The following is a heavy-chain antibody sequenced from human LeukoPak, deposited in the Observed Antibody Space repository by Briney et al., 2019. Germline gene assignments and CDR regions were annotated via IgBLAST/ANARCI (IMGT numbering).Heavy chain of an antibody. CDR3: ARGPYSGYDGHYYFDY. J-gene: IGHJ4*02. Sequence: GGSLRLSCAASGFTFSSYAMHWVRQAPGKGLEWVAVIWNDGSNKYYADSVKGRFTISRDNSKNTLYLQMNSLRAEDTAAYYCARGPYSGYDGHYYFDYWGQGTLVTVSS. D-gene: IGHD5-12*01. CDR2: IWNDGSNK. CDR1: GFTFSSYA. V-gene: IGHV3-33*08.